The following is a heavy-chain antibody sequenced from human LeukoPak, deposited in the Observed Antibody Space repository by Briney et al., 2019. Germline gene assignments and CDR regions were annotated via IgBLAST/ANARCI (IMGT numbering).Heavy chain of an antibody. CDR3: ARGLEWLTRRHTWFDP. CDR2: ISAYNGNT. J-gene: IGHJ5*02. D-gene: IGHD3-3*01. CDR1: GGTFSKYA. Sequence: ASVKVSCKASGGTFSKYAFSWVRQAPGQGLEWMGWISAYNGNTNYAQKLQGRVTMTTDTSTSTAYMELRSLRSDDTAVYYCARGLEWLTRRHTWFDPWGQGTLVTVSS. V-gene: IGHV1-18*01.